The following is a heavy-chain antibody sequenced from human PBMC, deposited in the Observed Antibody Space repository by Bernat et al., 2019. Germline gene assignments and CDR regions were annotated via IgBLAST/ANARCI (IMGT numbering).Heavy chain of an antibody. Sequence: QVQLVESGGGVVQPGRSLRLSCAASGFTFSSYAIHWVRQAPGKGLEWVAVISYDGSNKYYADSVKGRFTISRDNSKNTLYLQMNSLRAEDTAVYYCARDGVIKAAYYGMDVWGQGTTVTVSS. CDR3: ARDGVIKAAYYGMDV. CDR1: GFTFSSYA. CDR2: ISYDGSNK. V-gene: IGHV3-30-3*01. D-gene: IGHD3-10*01. J-gene: IGHJ6*02.